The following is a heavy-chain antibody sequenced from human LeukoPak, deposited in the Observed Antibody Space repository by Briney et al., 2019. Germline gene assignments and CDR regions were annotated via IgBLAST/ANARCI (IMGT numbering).Heavy chain of an antibody. D-gene: IGHD1-14*01. V-gene: IGHV4-34*01. CDR2: INHSGST. J-gene: IGHJ6*03. Sequence: PSETLSLTCAVYGGSFSGYYWSWIRQPPGKGLEWIGEINHSGSTNYNPYLKSRVTISVDTSKNQFSLKLSSVTAADTAVYYCARAGDYYYYYMDVWGKGTTVTVSS. CDR3: ARAGDYYYYYMDV. CDR1: GGSFSGYY.